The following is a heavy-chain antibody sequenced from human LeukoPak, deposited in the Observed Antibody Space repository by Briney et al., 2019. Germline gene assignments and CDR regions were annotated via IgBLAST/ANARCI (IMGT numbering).Heavy chain of an antibody. Sequence: GGSLRLSCAASGFTLSTSWMHWVRQAPGKGPQWVSAINNDGTYTGYADSVKGRFIISRDNAGNTLYLQMRSLRAEDTALYYCAKDLTHYGAFDYWGQGILVTVSS. CDR3: AKDLTHYGAFDY. V-gene: IGHV3-74*01. CDR2: INNDGTYT. D-gene: IGHD3-10*01. J-gene: IGHJ4*02. CDR1: GFTLSTSW.